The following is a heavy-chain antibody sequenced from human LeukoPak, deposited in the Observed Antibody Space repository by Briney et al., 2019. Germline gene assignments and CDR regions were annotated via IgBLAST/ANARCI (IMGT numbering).Heavy chain of an antibody. J-gene: IGHJ4*02. CDR1: RYTFTGYY. CDR3: ARGYSYGYQHFDY. CDR2: INPNSGGT. Sequence: ASVKVSCKASRYTFTGYYMHWVRQAPGQELEWMGWINPNSGGTNYAQKFQGRVTMTRDTSISTAYMELSRLRSDDTAVYYCARGYSYGYQHFDYWGQGTLVTVSS. V-gene: IGHV1-2*02. D-gene: IGHD5-18*01.